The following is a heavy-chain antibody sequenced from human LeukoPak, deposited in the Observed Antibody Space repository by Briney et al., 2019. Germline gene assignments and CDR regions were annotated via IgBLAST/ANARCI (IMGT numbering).Heavy chain of an antibody. CDR2: IYYSGST. J-gene: IGHJ3*02. Sequence: PSETLSLTCTVSGGSISSSSYYWGWIRQPPGEGLEWIGSIYYSGSTYYNPSLKSRVTISVDTSKNQFSLKLSSVTAADTAVYYCASYRGYSYGLMSAFDIWGQGTMVTVSS. V-gene: IGHV4-39*01. CDR3: ASYRGYSYGLMSAFDI. CDR1: GGSISSSSYY. D-gene: IGHD5-18*01.